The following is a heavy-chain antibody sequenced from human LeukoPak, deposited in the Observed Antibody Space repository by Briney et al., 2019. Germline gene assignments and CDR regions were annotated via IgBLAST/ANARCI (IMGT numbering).Heavy chain of an antibody. CDR1: GGSISSYY. J-gene: IGHJ5*02. D-gene: IGHD2-8*02. CDR2: IYYSGST. CDR3: ARDKTGDNWFDP. Sequence: SETLSLTCTVSGGSISSYYWSWIRQPPGKGLEWIGYIYYSGSTNYNPSLKSRATISVDTSKNQFSLNRSSVTAADTAVYYCARDKTGDNWFDPWGQGTLVTVSS. V-gene: IGHV4-59*01.